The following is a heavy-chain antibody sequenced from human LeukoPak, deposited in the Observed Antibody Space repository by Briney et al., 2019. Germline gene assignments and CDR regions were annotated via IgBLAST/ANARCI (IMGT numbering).Heavy chain of an antibody. V-gene: IGHV5-51*01. CDR1: GYSLTSYW. Sequence: GESLKISCKGSGYSLTSYWIGWVRQMPGKGLEWMGIIYPGDSDTRYSPSFQGQVTISADKSISTAYLQWSSLKASDTAMYYCARRDYYDSSGYYTPPYFDYWGQGTLVTVSS. CDR2: IYPGDSDT. CDR3: ARRDYYDSSGYYTPPYFDY. D-gene: IGHD3-22*01. J-gene: IGHJ4*02.